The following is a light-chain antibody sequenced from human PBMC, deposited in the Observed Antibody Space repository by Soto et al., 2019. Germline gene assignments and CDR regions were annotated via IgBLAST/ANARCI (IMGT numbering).Light chain of an antibody. Sequence: QSALTQPASVSGSPGQSINISCTGTSTDVGSYDLVSWYQLHPGKAPKLMIYEVSNRPSGVSNRFSGSKSGNTASLTISGLQAEDEADYYCSSYTSSSTWVFGGGTKVTVL. V-gene: IGLV2-14*02. J-gene: IGLJ3*02. CDR3: SSYTSSSTWV. CDR1: STDVGSYDL. CDR2: EVS.